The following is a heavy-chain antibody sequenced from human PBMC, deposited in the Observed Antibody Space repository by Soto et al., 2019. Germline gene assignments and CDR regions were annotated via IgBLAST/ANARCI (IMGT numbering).Heavy chain of an antibody. CDR1: GYTFTSYG. CDR2: ISANNGNT. V-gene: IGHV1-18*01. CDR3: GRDRGSYALDY. Sequence: QVQLVQSGAEVKKPGASVKVSCKASGYTFTSYGISWVRQAPGQGLEWMGWISANNGNTNYAQKLQGRVTMTTDTTTSTASMELRSRRSDDTAVYYCGRDRGSYALDYWGQGTLVTVSS. D-gene: IGHD1-26*01. J-gene: IGHJ4*02.